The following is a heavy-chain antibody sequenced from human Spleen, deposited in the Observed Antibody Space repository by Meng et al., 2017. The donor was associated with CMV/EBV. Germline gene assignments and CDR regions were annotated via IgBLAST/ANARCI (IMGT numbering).Heavy chain of an antibody. J-gene: IGHJ4*02. CDR2: INHSGST. CDR1: GGSFSSFY. Sequence: QVQLPPGGAGLLKPSETLSLTCAVYGGSFSSFYWHWIRQPPGKGLEWIGEINHSGSTNYNPSLKNRVTISVDTSKNQFSLKLSSVTAADTAVYYCARSDGRIAPGHYWGQGTLVTVSS. CDR3: ARSDGRIAPGHY. V-gene: IGHV4-34*01. D-gene: IGHD5-18*01.